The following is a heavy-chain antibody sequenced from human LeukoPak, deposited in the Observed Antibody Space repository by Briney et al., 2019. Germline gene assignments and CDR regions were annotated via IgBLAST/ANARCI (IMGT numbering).Heavy chain of an antibody. CDR2: ISGSGGST. V-gene: IGHV3-23*01. J-gene: IGHJ4*02. D-gene: IGHD3-10*01. CDR3: AKVGGGGRYGSGSWADY. Sequence: GGSLRLSCAASGFTFSSYAMSWVRQAPGKGLEWVSAISGSGGSTYYADSVKGRFTISRDNSKNTLYLQMNSLRAEDTAVYYCAKVGGGGRYGSGSWADYWGQGTLVTVSS. CDR1: GFTFSSYA.